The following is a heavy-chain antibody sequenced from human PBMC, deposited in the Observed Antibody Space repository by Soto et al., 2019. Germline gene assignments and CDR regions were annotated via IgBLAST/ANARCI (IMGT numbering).Heavy chain of an antibody. CDR2: IYYSGST. Sequence: PSETLSLTCTVSGGSLSSYYWSWIRQPPGKGLEWIGYIYYSGSTNYNPSLESRVTISVDTSKNQFSLKLSSVTAADTAVYYCARAGMIGTNLDYWGQGTLVTVSS. CDR1: GGSLSSYY. V-gene: IGHV4-59*01. D-gene: IGHD1-7*01. CDR3: ARAGMIGTNLDY. J-gene: IGHJ4*02.